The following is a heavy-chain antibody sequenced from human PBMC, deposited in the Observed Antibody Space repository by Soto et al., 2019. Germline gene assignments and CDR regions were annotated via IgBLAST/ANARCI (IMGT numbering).Heavy chain of an antibody. Sequence: GGSLRLSCAASGFTFSSYAMSWVRQAPGKGLEWVSAISGSGGSTYYADSVKGRFTISRDNSKNTLYLQMNSLRAEDTAVYYCASGFGVVSTDYYYYGMDVWGQGTTGTVSS. CDR2: ISGSGGST. V-gene: IGHV3-23*01. CDR1: GFTFSSYA. CDR3: ASGFGVVSTDYYYYGMDV. J-gene: IGHJ6*02. D-gene: IGHD3-3*01.